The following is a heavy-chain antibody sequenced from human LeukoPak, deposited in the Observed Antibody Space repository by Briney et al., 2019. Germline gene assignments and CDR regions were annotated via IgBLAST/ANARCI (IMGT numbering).Heavy chain of an antibody. CDR3: AKDASPYYYDSSGYYLIDY. V-gene: IGHV3-23*01. J-gene: IGHJ4*02. CDR1: GFTFSSYA. D-gene: IGHD3-22*01. Sequence: QPGGSLRLSCAASGFTFSSYAMSWVRQAPGKGLEWVSAISGSGGSTYYADSVKGWFTISRDNSKNTLYLQMNSLRAEDTAVYYCAKDASPYYYDSSGYYLIDYWGQGTLVTVSS. CDR2: ISGSGGST.